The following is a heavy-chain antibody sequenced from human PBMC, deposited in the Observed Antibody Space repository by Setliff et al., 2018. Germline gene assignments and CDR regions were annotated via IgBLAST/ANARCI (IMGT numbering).Heavy chain of an antibody. D-gene: IGHD1-20*01. V-gene: IGHV3-33*01. Sequence: GGSLRLSCGASGFTFFNHAMHWVRQTPGKGLEWVAVIWDDGVKKYHADSVKGRFTISRDNSENTLYLQMNSLRAEDTAVYYCARAITGKGDASDIWGQGTMVTVSS. CDR1: GFTFFNHA. CDR2: IWDDGVKK. J-gene: IGHJ3*02. CDR3: ARAITGKGDASDI.